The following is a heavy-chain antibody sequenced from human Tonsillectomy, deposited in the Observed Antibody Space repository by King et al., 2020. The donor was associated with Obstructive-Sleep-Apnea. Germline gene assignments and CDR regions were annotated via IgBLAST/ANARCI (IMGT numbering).Heavy chain of an antibody. V-gene: IGHV3-33*01. J-gene: IGHJ3*02. CDR1: GFVFSSYG. D-gene: IGHD5-24*01. CDR2: IWYDGSNQ. Sequence: VQLVESGGGVVQPGRSLRLSCAASGFVFSSYGMHWVRQAPGKGLEWVAVIWYDGSNQYYADSVKGRFTISRDISKNTLYLQMNSLRAGDTAVYYCARGDGYNHNAFDIWGQGTMVSVSS. CDR3: ARGDGYNHNAFDI.